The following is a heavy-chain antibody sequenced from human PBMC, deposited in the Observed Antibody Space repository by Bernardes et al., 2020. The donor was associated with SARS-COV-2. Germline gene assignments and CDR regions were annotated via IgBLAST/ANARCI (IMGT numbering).Heavy chain of an antibody. CDR3: ARSGEDILPRFWAVAGTGYWYFDL. V-gene: IGHV3-74*01. CDR1: GFTFSSYW. J-gene: IGHJ2*01. Sequence: GGSLRLSCAASGFTFSSYWMHWVRQAPGKGLVWVSRINSDGSSTSYADSVKGRFTISRDNAKNTLYLQMNSLRAEDTAVYYCARSGEDILPRFWAVAGTGYWYFDLWGRGTLVTVSS. D-gene: IGHD6-19*01. CDR2: INSDGSST.